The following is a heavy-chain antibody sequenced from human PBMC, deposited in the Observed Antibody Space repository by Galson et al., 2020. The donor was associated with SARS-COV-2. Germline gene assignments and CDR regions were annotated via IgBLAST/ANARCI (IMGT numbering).Heavy chain of an antibody. V-gene: IGHV1-2*02. CDR2: INPKTGGT. CDR3: ARDMVEMATFVWGWVYWYFDL. CDR1: GYTFTGYY. J-gene: IGHJ2*01. Sequence: GESLKISCKASGYTFTGYYIHWVRQAPGQGLEWMGWINPKTGGTVYAPNFQGTVTMTRDTSITTVYMELSSLRSDDTAVYYCARDMVEMATFVWGWVYWYFDLWGRGTLVTVSS. D-gene: IGHD5-12*01.